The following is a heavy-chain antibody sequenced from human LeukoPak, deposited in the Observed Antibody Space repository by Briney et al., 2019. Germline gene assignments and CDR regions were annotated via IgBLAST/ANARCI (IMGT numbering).Heavy chain of an antibody. Sequence: GGSLRLSCAASGFTFSDYYMSWIRQAPGKGLEWVSYISSSGSTIYYADSVKGRFTISRDNAKNSLYLQMNSLRAEDTAVYYCAREAVDDPLYYYYMDVWGKGTTVTVSS. V-gene: IGHV3-11*01. D-gene: IGHD4-23*01. CDR2: ISSSGSTI. J-gene: IGHJ6*03. CDR1: GFTFSDYY. CDR3: AREAVDDPLYYYYMDV.